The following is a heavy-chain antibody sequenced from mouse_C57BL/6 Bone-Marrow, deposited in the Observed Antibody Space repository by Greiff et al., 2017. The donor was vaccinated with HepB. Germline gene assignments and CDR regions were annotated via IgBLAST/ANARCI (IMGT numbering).Heavy chain of an antibody. Sequence: KLVESGGGLVKPGGSLKLSCAASGFTFSSYTMSWVRQTPEKRLEWVATISGGGGNTYYPDSVKGRFTISRDNAKNTLYLQMSSLRSEDTALYYCARMIMPYYYAMDYWGQGTSVTVSS. D-gene: IGHD2-4*01. CDR3: ARMIMPYYYAMDY. V-gene: IGHV5-9*01. CDR2: ISGGGGNT. J-gene: IGHJ4*01. CDR1: GFTFSSYT.